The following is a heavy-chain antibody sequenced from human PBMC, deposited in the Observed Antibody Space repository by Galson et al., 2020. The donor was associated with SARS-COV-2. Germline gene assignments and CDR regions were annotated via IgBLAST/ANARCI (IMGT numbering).Heavy chain of an antibody. CDR2: IYYSGST. Sequence: SETLSLTCTVSGGSISSSSYYWGWIRQPPGKGLEWLGSIYYSGSTYYNTSLKSRVTISVDTSKNQFSLKLSSVTAADTAVYYCARVYFRKRDAFDILGQGTMVTVSS. J-gene: IGHJ3*02. V-gene: IGHV4-39*07. D-gene: IGHD3-9*01. CDR3: ARVYFRKRDAFDI. CDR1: GGSISSSSYY.